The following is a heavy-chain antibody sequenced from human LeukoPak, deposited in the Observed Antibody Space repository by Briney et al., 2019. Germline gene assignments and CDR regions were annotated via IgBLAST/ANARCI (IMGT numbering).Heavy chain of an antibody. CDR2: GSESGGT. Sequence: PSETLSLTCTVSGGSISSYYWSWIRQPPGKGLEWIGEGSESGGTKFNPSLKSRVTISVDTSKNQFSLKLSSVTAADTAVYYCARVVTGDISYYYYMDVWGKGTTVTVSS. J-gene: IGHJ6*03. CDR1: GGSISSYY. CDR3: ARVVTGDISYYYYMDV. V-gene: IGHV4-59*12. D-gene: IGHD3-16*01.